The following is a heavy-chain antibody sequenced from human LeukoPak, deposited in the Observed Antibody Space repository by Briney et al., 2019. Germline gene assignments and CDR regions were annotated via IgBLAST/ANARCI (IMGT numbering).Heavy chain of an antibody. D-gene: IGHD6-13*01. CDR1: GFTFSRSA. CDR2: ISSSGNT. V-gene: IGHV3-23*01. CDR3: VKGRISEDGLDF. J-gene: IGHJ4*02. Sequence: LGGSLSPSCAASGFTFSRSAMTWVRQTPGKGLDWVSSISSSGNTYYADSVKGRFTISRDNSKNMLYLQINSLRAEDTAVYYCVKGRISEDGLDFWGQGTLVTVSS.